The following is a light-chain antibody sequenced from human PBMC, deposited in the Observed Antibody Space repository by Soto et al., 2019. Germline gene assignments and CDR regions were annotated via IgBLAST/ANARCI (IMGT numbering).Light chain of an antibody. CDR3: HSFDSSRSYV. CDR2: GNS. CDR1: SSNIGTGYD. Sequence: SVLTQPPSVSGAPGQRVTISCTGSSSNIGTGYDVHWYQQLPGTAPKLLIYGNSNRPSGVPDRFSGSKSGTSASLALTGLQAEDEADYYSHSFDSSRSYVFGIGTKVTVL. J-gene: IGLJ1*01. V-gene: IGLV1-40*01.